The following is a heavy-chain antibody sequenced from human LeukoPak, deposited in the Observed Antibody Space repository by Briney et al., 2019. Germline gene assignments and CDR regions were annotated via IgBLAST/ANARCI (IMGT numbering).Heavy chain of an antibody. CDR2: IYSGGNT. V-gene: IGHV3-66*01. CDR1: GFTVSDNH. CDR3: ATGRDAYKSGC. D-gene: IGHD5-24*01. J-gene: IGHJ4*02. Sequence: PGGSLRLSCAVSGFTVSDNHMTWVRQAPGKGLEWVSTIYSGGNTFYADSVKGRFTISRDNSKSTLYFQMNSLRAEDTAVYYCATGRDAYKSGCWGQGTLVTVSS.